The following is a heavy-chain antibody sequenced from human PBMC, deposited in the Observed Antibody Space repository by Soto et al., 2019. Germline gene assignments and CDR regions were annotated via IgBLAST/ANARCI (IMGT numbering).Heavy chain of an antibody. CDR1: GGSISSSNW. D-gene: IGHD1-20*01. J-gene: IGHJ3*02. CDR2: IYHSGST. Sequence: SETLSITCAVSGGSISSSNWWSWVRQPPGKGLEWIGEIYHSGSTNYNPSLKSRVTISVDTSKNQFSLKLSAVTAAYTAVYYCARRYGDGFDIWGQGTMVTVSS. CDR3: ARRYGDGFDI. V-gene: IGHV4-4*02.